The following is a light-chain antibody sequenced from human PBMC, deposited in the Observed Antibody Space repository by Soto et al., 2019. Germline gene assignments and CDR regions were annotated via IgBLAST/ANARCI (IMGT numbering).Light chain of an antibody. V-gene: IGKV1-39*01. CDR1: QSIDTF. CDR3: QEHYNAPFT. J-gene: IGKJ2*01. Sequence: DIQLTQSPSSLSASVGDRVSITCRASQSIDTFLIWYQQTPGKAPKVLMYAPSSLQTGVPSRFSDSGSGTDFTLTISGLEPEDFATYCCQEHYNAPFTFGQGTKLDIK. CDR2: APS.